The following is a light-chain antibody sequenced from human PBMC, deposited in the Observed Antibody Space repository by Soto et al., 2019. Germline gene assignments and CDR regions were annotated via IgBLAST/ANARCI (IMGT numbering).Light chain of an antibody. Sequence: EIVMTQSPATLSVSPGERATLSCRASRSVSSNLAWYQQKPGQAPRLLIYGPSTRATGIPARFSGSGSGTEFTLTISSLQSEEYAIYYCQQYKNWPAITFVQGTRLEIK. J-gene: IGKJ5*01. CDR2: GPS. CDR3: QQYKNWPAIT. V-gene: IGKV3D-15*01. CDR1: RSVSSN.